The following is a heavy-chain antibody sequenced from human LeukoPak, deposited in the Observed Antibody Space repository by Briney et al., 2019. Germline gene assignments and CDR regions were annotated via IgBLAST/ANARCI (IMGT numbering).Heavy chain of an antibody. D-gene: IGHD3-22*01. CDR3: ARGSYDSSGYYQLPYYYYYMDV. CDR2: IYYSGST. CDR1: GGSISSYY. J-gene: IGHJ6*03. Sequence: SETLSLTCTVSGGSISSYYWSWIRQPPGKGLEWIGYIYYSGSTNYNPSLKSRVTISVDTSKNQFSLKLSSVTAADTAVYYCARGSYDSSGYYQLPYYYYYMDVWGEGTTVTISS. V-gene: IGHV4-59*01.